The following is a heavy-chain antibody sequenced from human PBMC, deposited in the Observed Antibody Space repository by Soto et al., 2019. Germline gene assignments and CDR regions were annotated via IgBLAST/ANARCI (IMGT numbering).Heavy chain of an antibody. CDR2: IDQSGST. CDR1: GGSFSGYY. V-gene: IGHV4-34*01. CDR3: AGGPGNVVRGVMNWFGP. J-gene: IGHJ5*02. Sequence: QVQLQQWGAGLLKSSETLSLTCAVYGGSFSGYYWNWLRQPPGEGLEWIGKIDQSGSTNYNPALKVRGTMSVDTARSQFPLKLTSVTAMDTAVYYCAGGPGNVVRGVMNWFGPWGQGTLVTVSS. D-gene: IGHD3-10*01.